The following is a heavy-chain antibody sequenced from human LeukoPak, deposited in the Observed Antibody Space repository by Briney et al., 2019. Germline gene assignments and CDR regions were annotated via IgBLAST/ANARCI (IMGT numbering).Heavy chain of an antibody. J-gene: IGHJ6*03. Sequence: KPSETLSLTCAVYGGSFSGYYWSWIRQPPGKGLEWIGEINHSGSTNYNPSLKSRVTISVDTSENQFSLKLSSVTAADTAVYYCARSRYCSSTSCYRYYYYMDVWGKGTTVTVSS. CDR1: GGSFSGYY. D-gene: IGHD2-2*02. V-gene: IGHV4-34*01. CDR3: ARSRYCSSTSCYRYYYYMDV. CDR2: INHSGST.